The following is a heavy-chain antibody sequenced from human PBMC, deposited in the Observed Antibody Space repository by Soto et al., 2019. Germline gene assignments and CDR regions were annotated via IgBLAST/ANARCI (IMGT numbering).Heavy chain of an antibody. D-gene: IGHD1-26*01. CDR2: IWYDGSNK. Sequence: GGSLRLSCAASGFTFSSYGMHWVRQAPGKGLEWVAVIWYDGSNKYYADSVKGRFTISRDNSKNTLYLQMNSLRAEDTAVYYCARDGSEWESPDYYGMDVWGQGTTVTVSS. J-gene: IGHJ6*02. CDR1: GFTFSSYG. V-gene: IGHV3-33*01. CDR3: ARDGSEWESPDYYGMDV.